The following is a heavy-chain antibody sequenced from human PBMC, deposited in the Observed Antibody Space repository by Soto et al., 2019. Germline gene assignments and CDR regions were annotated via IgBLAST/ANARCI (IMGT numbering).Heavy chain of an antibody. CDR2: ISTNGGST. CDR1: GVTFSSYA. D-gene: IGHD3-22*01. Sequence: GGSLRLSCSASGVTFSSYAMHWVRQAPGKGLEYVSSISTNGGSTHYADSVKGRFTISRDNSKNTQYLQMSSLRADDTAVYYCVKGEYYYDSSGYYPFDYWGQGT. CDR3: VKGEYYYDSSGYYPFDY. J-gene: IGHJ4*02. V-gene: IGHV3-64D*06.